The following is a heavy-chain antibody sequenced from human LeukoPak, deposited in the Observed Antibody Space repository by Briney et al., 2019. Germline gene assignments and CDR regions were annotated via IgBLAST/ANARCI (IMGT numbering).Heavy chain of an antibody. Sequence: ASVKVSCKASGYTFTSYYMHWVRQAPGQGLEWMGIINPSGGSTGYAQKFQGRVTMTRDMSTSTVYMELSSLRSEDTAVYYCARAAGVATIDYWGQGTLVTVSS. CDR2: INPSGGST. J-gene: IGHJ4*02. V-gene: IGHV1-46*01. CDR1: GYTFTSYY. CDR3: ARAAGVATIDY. D-gene: IGHD5-12*01.